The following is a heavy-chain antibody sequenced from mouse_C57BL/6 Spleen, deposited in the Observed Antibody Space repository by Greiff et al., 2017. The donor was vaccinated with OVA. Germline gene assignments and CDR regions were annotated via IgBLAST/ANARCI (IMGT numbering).Heavy chain of an antibody. CDR1: GFTFSNYW. D-gene: IGHD2-4*01. V-gene: IGHV6-3*01. CDR3: TWGDYGLDY. Sequence: EVNVVESGGGLVQPGGSMKLSCVASGFTFSNYWMNWVRQSPEKGLEWVAQIRLKSDNYATHYAESVKGRFTISRDDSKSSVYLQMNNLRAEDTGIYNCTWGDYGLDYWGQGTTLTVSS. CDR2: IRLKSDNYAT. J-gene: IGHJ2*01.